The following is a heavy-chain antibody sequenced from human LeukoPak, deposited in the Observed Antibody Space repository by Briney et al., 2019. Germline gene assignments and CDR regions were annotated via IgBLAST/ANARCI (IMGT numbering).Heavy chain of an antibody. D-gene: IGHD4-11*01. J-gene: IGHJ6*03. Sequence: GGSLRLSCAASGFTFSSYGMHWVRQAPGKGLEWVAFIRYDGSNKYYADSVKGRFTISRDNSKNTLYLQMNSLRAEDTAVYYCAKRGNYSNFNYYYMDVWGEGTTVTVSS. CDR2: IRYDGSNK. V-gene: IGHV3-30*02. CDR3: AKRGNYSNFNYYYMDV. CDR1: GFTFSSYG.